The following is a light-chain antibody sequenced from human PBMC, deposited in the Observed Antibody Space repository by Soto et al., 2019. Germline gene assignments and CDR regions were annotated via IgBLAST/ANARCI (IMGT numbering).Light chain of an antibody. CDR3: PPSYSTPTWT. Sequence: DIQMTQSPSSLSASVGDRVTITCRASQSISSYLNWYQQKPGKAPKLLIYAASSLQSGVPSRFSGSGSGTDFPLTISSLQPEDFATYYCPPSYSTPTWTFGQGTQVEIK. J-gene: IGKJ1*01. CDR1: QSISSY. CDR2: AAS. V-gene: IGKV1-39*01.